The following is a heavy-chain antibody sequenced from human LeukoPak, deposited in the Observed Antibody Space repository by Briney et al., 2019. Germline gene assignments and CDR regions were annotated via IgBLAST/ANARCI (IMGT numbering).Heavy chain of an antibody. J-gene: IGHJ5*02. Sequence: GGSLRLSCAASGFTFSSYASSWVRQAPGKGLDWVSAISGSGGTTYYADSVKGRFTISRDNSKNTLYLQLNSLRAEDTAVYYCAKEISYYDFSAPWGQGTLVIVSS. CDR2: ISGSGGTT. V-gene: IGHV3-23*01. CDR1: GFTFSSYA. D-gene: IGHD3-3*01. CDR3: AKEISYYDFSAP.